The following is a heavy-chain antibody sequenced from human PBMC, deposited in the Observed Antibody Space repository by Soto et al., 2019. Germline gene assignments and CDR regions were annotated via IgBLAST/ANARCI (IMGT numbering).Heavy chain of an antibody. CDR1: GGSFSAYY. J-gene: IGHJ5*02. D-gene: IGHD6-13*01. Sequence: QVQLQQWGAGLLKPSETLSLTCAVYGGSFSAYYWTWIRQPPGKGLEWIGEINHSGSTNSNPSLKSRATVAVDTSKNQFPLKLRPVTAADTAVYYCARGGRKQLVRRHWLDPWGQGTLVTVSS. CDR2: INHSGST. V-gene: IGHV4-34*01. CDR3: ARGGRKQLVRRHWLDP.